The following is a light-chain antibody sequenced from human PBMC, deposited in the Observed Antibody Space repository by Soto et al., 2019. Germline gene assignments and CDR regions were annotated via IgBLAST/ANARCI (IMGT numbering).Light chain of an antibody. J-gene: IGKJ4*01. CDR3: QQYNDWPLT. V-gene: IGKV3D-15*01. Sequence: EIVMTQSPATLSVSPGDGATLSCRASQSVDSNLAWYQQKPGQTPRLLMYGASTRPTGIPARFSGSGSGTEFTLTILSLQSEDSEVYYCQQYNDWPLTFGGGTKVDIK. CDR1: QSVDSN. CDR2: GAS.